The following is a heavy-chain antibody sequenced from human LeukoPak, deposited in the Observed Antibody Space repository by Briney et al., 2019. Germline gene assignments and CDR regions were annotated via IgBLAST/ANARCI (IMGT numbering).Heavy chain of an antibody. Sequence: SETLSLTCTVSGGSISIGGYYWSWIRHHPGKGLEWIGYIYYSGSTYYNPSLKSRVTISVDTSKNQFYLKLSSVTAADTAVYYCARGVGIAARRIDYWGQGTLVTVSS. CDR2: IYYSGST. CDR1: GGSISIGGYY. CDR3: ARGVGIAARRIDY. D-gene: IGHD6-6*01. V-gene: IGHV4-31*03. J-gene: IGHJ4*02.